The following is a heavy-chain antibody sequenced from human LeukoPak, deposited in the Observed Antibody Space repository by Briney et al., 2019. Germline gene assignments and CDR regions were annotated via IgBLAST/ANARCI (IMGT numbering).Heavy chain of an antibody. J-gene: IGHJ4*02. V-gene: IGHV3-30*02. CDR1: GFTFSSYG. D-gene: IGHD3-22*01. CDR3: ARDRNYDGSVYYEDDYFDY. Sequence: GGSLRLSCAASGFTFSSYGMHWVRQAPGKGLEWVAFIRYDGSNKYYADSVKGRFTISRDTSKNTLYLQMNSLRAEDTAVYYCARDRNYDGSVYYEDDYFDYWGQGTLVTVSS. CDR2: IRYDGSNK.